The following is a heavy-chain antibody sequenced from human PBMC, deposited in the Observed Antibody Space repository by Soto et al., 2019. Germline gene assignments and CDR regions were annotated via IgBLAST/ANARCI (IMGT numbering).Heavy chain of an antibody. CDR2: IYYSGST. J-gene: IGHJ4*02. CDR3: DRGGGGTVTTLAFHY. Sequence: SVGEGCSSRCGSYRSRKNQHPGKGLEGIGYIYYSGSTYYNPSLKSRVTISVDTSKNQFSLNMTSVTAADTAVYYCDRGGGGTVTTLAFHYWGPGPLVTAS. V-gene: IGHV4-31*03. CDR1: EGCSSRCGSY. D-gene: IGHD4-17*01.